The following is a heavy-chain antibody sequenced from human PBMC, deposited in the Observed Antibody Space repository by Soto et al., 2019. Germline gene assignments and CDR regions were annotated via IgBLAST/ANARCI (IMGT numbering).Heavy chain of an antibody. V-gene: IGHV4-39*01. CDR3: ARNDYYYDSSGYYGWYFDL. CDR2: IYYSGST. CDR1: GGSISSSSYY. D-gene: IGHD3-22*01. Sequence: PSETLSLTCTVFGGSISSSSYYWGWIRQPPGKGLEWIGSIYYSGSTYYNPSLKSRVTISVDTSKNQFSLKLSSVTAADTAVYYCARNDYYYDSSGYYGWYFDLWGRGTLVTVSS. J-gene: IGHJ2*01.